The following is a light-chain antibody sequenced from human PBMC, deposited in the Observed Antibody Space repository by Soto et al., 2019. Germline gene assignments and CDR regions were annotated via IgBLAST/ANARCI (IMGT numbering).Light chain of an antibody. CDR2: TTN. CDR1: SSTIGSKT. V-gene: IGLV1-44*01. CDR3: AAWNDSLNGVV. Sequence: QSVLTQPPSASGTPGQRVTISCSGSSSTIGSKTLNWYQHLPGSAPKLLIYTTNQRPSGVPDRFSGSKSGTSASLAISGLQPEDEADYYCAAWNDSLNGVVFGGGTKL. J-gene: IGLJ3*02.